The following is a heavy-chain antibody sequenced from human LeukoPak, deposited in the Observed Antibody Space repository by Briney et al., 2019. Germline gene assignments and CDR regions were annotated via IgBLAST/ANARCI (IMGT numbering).Heavy chain of an antibody. Sequence: PSETLSLTCTVSGGSISSYYWSWIRQPAGKGREWIGRIYTSGSTNYNPSLKSRVTMSVDTSKNQFSLKLSSVTAADTAVYYCARASRVTAPHNWFDPWGQGTLVTVSS. V-gene: IGHV4-4*07. CDR1: GGSISSYY. D-gene: IGHD2-21*02. CDR3: ARASRVTAPHNWFDP. CDR2: IYTSGST. J-gene: IGHJ5*02.